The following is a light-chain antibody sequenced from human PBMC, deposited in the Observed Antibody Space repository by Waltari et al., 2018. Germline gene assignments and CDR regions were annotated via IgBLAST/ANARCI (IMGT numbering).Light chain of an antibody. Sequence: EIVMTQSPATLSVSPGERAIISCRPSQSVTTNLAWYQQKPGQPPRLLIYGASTRATDIPARFSGSGSGTEFTLTITSLQSEDFAVYYCHQYNDGPPFNFGQGTKLEIK. CDR2: GAS. CDR1: QSVTTN. V-gene: IGKV3-15*01. J-gene: IGKJ2*01. CDR3: HQYNDGPPFN.